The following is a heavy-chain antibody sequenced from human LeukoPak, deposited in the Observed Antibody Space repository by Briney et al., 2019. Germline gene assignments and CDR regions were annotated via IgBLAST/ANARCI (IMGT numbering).Heavy chain of an antibody. V-gene: IGHV3-7*01. CDR2: IKQDGSEK. J-gene: IGHJ4*02. CDR3: ARDWYYYDNSGYGNDY. CDR1: GFTFSSYW. Sequence: PGGSLRLSCAASGFTFSSYWMSWVRQAPGKGLEWVANIKQDGSEKYYVDSVKGRFTISRDNAKNSLYLQMNSLRAEDTAVYYCARDWYYYDNSGYGNDYWGQGTLVTVSS. D-gene: IGHD3-22*01.